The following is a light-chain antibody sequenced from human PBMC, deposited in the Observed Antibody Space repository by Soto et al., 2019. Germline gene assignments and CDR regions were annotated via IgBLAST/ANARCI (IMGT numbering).Light chain of an antibody. V-gene: IGKV2-28*01. CDR3: MQGTHWPIT. CDR2: LGS. CDR1: QSLLHSNGYNY. Sequence: DIVMTQSPLSLPVTPGEPASISCRSSQSLLHSNGYNYLDWYLXKPGQSQQLXIYLGSNRASGVPDRFSGSGSGTDFALKISRVEAEDGGVYDGMQGTHWPITFGQGTRLEIK. J-gene: IGKJ5*01.